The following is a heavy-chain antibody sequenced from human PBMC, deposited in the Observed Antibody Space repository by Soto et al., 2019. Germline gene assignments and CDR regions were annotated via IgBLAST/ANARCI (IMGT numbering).Heavy chain of an antibody. CDR1: VGSFSGYY. CDR2: IDHSGST. V-gene: IGHV4-34*01. J-gene: IGHJ4*02. Sequence: PSETLSLTCAVYVGSFSGYYWSWIRQPPGKGLEWIGEIDHSGSTNYNPSLKSRVTISVDTSKNQFSLKLSSVTAADTAVYYCARGPLVSDNSWGQGTLVTVSS. CDR3: ARGPLVSDNS. D-gene: IGHD3-9*01.